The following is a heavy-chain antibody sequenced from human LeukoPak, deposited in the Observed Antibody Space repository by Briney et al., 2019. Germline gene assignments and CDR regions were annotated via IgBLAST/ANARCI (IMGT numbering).Heavy chain of an antibody. CDR1: GFTFSSYS. J-gene: IGHJ4*02. V-gene: IGHV3-21*01. D-gene: IGHD5-12*01. CDR2: ISSSSSYI. CDR3: AKDGPYSGYDLFDY. Sequence: EGSLRLSCAASGFTFSSYSMNWVRQAPGKGLEWVSSISSSSSYIYYADSVKGRFTISRDNAKNSLYLQMNSLRAEDTAVYYCAKDGPYSGYDLFDYWGQGTLVTVSS.